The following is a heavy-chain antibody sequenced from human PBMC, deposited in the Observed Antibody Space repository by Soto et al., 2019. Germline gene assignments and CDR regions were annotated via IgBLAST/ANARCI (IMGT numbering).Heavy chain of an antibody. CDR1: GFTFSSYA. Sequence: GGSLRLSCAASGFTFSSYAMSWVRQAPGKGLEWVSAISGSGGSTYYADSVKGRFTISRDNSKNTLYLQMNSLRAEDTAVYYWAKGGVEYQLLTGPDYWGQGTLVTVSS. CDR2: ISGSGGST. CDR3: AKGGVEYQLLTGPDY. V-gene: IGHV3-23*01. J-gene: IGHJ4*02. D-gene: IGHD2-2*01.